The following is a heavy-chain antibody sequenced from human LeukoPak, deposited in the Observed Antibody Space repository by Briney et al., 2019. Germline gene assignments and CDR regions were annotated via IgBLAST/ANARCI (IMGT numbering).Heavy chain of an antibody. Sequence: GGSLRLSCAASGFTFSTQAMSWVRQAPGKGLEWVSSITGSGASTYYADSVKGRFTISRDNSKNTLYLQMNGLRAEDAAVYYCAKLEFYDTHWGQGTLVTVSS. D-gene: IGHD3-22*01. CDR2: ITGSGAST. J-gene: IGHJ4*02. V-gene: IGHV3-23*01. CDR1: GFTFSTQA. CDR3: AKLEFYDTH.